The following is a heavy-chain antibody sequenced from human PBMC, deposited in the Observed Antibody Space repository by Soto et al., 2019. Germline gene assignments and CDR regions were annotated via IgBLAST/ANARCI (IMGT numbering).Heavy chain of an antibody. CDR2: IDTSGST. D-gene: IGHD3-3*01. Sequence: SETLSLTCTVSGGSISNYYCNWIRLPAGKGLEWIGRIDTSGSTNYNPSLKSRVTMSVDTSKQEFSLKLSSVTAADTALYYCARGGQDFWSGPFDYWGRGALVTVSS. J-gene: IGHJ4*02. V-gene: IGHV4-4*07. CDR3: ARGGQDFWSGPFDY. CDR1: GGSISNYY.